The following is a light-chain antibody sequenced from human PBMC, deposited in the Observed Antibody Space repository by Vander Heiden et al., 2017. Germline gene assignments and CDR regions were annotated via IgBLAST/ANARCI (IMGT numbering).Light chain of an antibody. J-gene: IGKJ2*01. CDR3: QQCGGSPYT. CDR1: QSVSSSY. CDR2: GAS. Sequence: EIVLTQSPGTLSLSPGERATLPCRASQSVSSSYLAWYQQKPGQAPRLLIYGASSRATGIPDRCSGSGSGTDFTLTISRLEPEDFAVYYCQQCGGSPYTFGQGTKLEIK. V-gene: IGKV3-20*01.